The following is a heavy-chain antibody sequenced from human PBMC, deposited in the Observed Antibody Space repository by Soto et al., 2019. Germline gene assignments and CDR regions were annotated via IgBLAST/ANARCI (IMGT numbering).Heavy chain of an antibody. CDR3: ARDQSGYSYGGLYYYYYGMDV. D-gene: IGHD5-18*01. CDR2: ISYDGSNK. V-gene: IGHV3-30-3*01. J-gene: IGHJ6*02. Sequence: GGSLRLSCAASGFTFSSYAMHWVRQAPGKGLEWVAVISYDGSNKYYADSVKGRFTISRDNSKNTLYLQMNSLRAEDTAVYYCARDQSGYSYGGLYYYYYGMDVWGQGTTVTVSS. CDR1: GFTFSSYA.